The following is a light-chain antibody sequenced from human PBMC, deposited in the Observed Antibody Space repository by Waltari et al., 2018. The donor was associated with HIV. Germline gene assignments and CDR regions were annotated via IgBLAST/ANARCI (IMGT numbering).Light chain of an antibody. CDR1: ALPKQY. Sequence: SHELKQPPSESVSPGQTARVTCFGDALPKQYAYWYQQKPGQAPTLVMYKDMKRPSGVPARFSGSSSGTTVTLTISGVQPEDEADYYCQSADSSGTYWMFGGGTKLTVL. CDR3: QSADSSGTYWM. CDR2: KDM. V-gene: IGLV3-25*03. J-gene: IGLJ3*02.